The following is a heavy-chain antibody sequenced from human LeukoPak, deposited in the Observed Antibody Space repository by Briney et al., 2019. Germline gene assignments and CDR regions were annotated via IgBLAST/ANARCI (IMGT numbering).Heavy chain of an antibody. D-gene: IGHD6-19*01. V-gene: IGHV3-21*01. CDR1: GFTFSSYS. J-gene: IGHJ4*02. Sequence: PGGSLRLSCAASGFTFSSYSMNWVRQAPGKGLEWVSSNSSSSSYIYYADSVKGRFTISRDNAKNSLYLQMNSLRAEDTAVYYCARGGEQWLVASYWGQGTLVTVSS. CDR2: NSSSSSYI. CDR3: ARGGEQWLVASY.